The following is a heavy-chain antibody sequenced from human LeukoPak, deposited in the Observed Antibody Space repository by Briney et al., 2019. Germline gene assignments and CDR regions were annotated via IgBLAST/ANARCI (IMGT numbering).Heavy chain of an antibody. J-gene: IGHJ4*02. CDR1: GYTFTSYG. CDR2: ISAYNGNT. V-gene: IGHV1-18*01. CDR3: ARSGRGTYYYFDL. D-gene: IGHD5-12*01. Sequence: GASVKVSCKASGYTFTSYGISWVRQAPGQGLEWMGWISAYNGNTNYAQKFQGRVTMTRDTSISTAYMELRSLTSDDTAVYYCARSGRGTYYYFDLWGQGTLVTVSS.